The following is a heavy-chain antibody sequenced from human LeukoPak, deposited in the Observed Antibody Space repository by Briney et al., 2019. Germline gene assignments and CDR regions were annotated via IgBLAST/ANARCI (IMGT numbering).Heavy chain of an antibody. Sequence: PGGSLRLSCAASGFTFSSHGMNGVRQAPGKGLEWVSGISPNGVITYYADSVKGRFTISRDNSKGTVYLQMNSLRPEDTAVYYCAKDDAWLQYGNWGRGTLVTVSS. D-gene: IGHD5-24*01. V-gene: IGHV3-23*01. CDR2: ISPNGVIT. J-gene: IGHJ4*02. CDR1: GFTFSSHG. CDR3: AKDDAWLQYGN.